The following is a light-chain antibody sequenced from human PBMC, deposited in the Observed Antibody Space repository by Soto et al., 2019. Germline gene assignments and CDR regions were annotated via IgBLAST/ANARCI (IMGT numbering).Light chain of an antibody. CDR2: EVD. CDR3: CSYAGGNTYV. Sequence: QSALTQPASVSGSPGQSFTISCTGTSSDVGSYNLVSWYQQHPGKAPKLMIHEVDKRPSGVSNRFSGSKSVNTASLTISGLQAEDEADYYCCSYAGGNTYVFGTGTKVTVL. CDR1: SSDVGSYNL. V-gene: IGLV2-23*02. J-gene: IGLJ1*01.